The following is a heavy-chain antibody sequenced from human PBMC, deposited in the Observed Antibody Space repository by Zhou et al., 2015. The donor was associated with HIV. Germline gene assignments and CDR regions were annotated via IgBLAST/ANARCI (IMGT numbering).Heavy chain of an antibody. CDR1: GFTFSATW. CDR3: AKDRGWLQHDF. Sequence: EVQLVESGGDLVQSGGSLTLSYAASGFTFSATWMSWVRQAPGKGLEWVANIKEDGAQKYYADSVKGRFTISRDNAENSLYLQMNSLRAEDTAVYYCAKDRGWLQHDFWGQGILVTVSS. CDR2: IKEDGAQK. D-gene: IGHD6-19*01. J-gene: IGHJ4*02. V-gene: IGHV3-7*01.